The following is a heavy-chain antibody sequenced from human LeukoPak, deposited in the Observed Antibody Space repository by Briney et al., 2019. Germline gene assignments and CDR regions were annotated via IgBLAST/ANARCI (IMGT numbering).Heavy chain of an antibody. V-gene: IGHV3-7*04. CDR1: GGSISSYY. CDR3: ARGRGVNS. CDR2: IKQDGSEK. Sequence: ETLSLTCTVSGGSISSYYWSWIRQPPGKGLEWVANIKQDGSEKYYVDSVKGRFTISRDNAKNSLYLQMNSLRVEDTAVYYCARGRGVNSWGQGTLVTVSS. D-gene: IGHD6-25*01. J-gene: IGHJ4*02.